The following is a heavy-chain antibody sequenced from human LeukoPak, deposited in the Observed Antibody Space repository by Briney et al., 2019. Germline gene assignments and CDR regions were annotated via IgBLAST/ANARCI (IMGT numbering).Heavy chain of an antibody. CDR1: GFTFNTYG. CDR2: ISSDGNNK. D-gene: IGHD2-2*01. V-gene: IGHV3-30*18. CDR3: AKAAYCTSTSGHFSGYAQRPLDS. Sequence: PGGSLRLSCVASGFTFNTYGIHWVRQAPGKGLEWVAGISSDGNNKDYSDPVKGRFTISRDNSKNTLYLQMNSLRAEDTAVYYCAKAAYCTSTSGHFSGYAQRPLDSWGQGTLVTVSS. J-gene: IGHJ4*02.